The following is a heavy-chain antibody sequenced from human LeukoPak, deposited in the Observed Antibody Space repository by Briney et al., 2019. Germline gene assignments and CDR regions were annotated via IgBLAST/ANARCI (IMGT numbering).Heavy chain of an antibody. CDR2: ISSNGGST. D-gene: IGHD3-10*01. CDR1: GFTFSSYA. Sequence: PGGSLRLSCAASGFTFSSYAMHWVRQAPGKGLEYVSAISSNGGSTYYANSVKGRFTISRDNSKNTLYLQMGSLRAEDMAVYYCARDQIYFSSGSYYSSDYYYYYYMDVWGKGTTVTVSS. CDR3: ARDQIYFSSGSYYSSDYYYYYYMDV. J-gene: IGHJ6*03. V-gene: IGHV3-64*01.